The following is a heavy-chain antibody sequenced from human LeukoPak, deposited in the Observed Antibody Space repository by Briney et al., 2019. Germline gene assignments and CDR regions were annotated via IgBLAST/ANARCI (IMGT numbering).Heavy chain of an antibody. Sequence: SETLSLTCAVYGGSFSGYYWSWIRQPPGKGLEWIGEINHSGSTNYNPSLKSRVTISVDTSKNQFSLKLSSVTAADTAVYYCARGPWVAAAGPGVVDVWGKGTTVTVYS. V-gene: IGHV4-34*01. CDR3: ARGPWVAAAGPGVVDV. CDR1: GGSFSGYY. J-gene: IGHJ6*04. CDR2: INHSGST. D-gene: IGHD6-13*01.